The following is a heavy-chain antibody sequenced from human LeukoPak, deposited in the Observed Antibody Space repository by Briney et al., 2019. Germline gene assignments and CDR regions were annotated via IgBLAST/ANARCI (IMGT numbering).Heavy chain of an antibody. CDR2: IYYSGTI. Sequence: SETLSLTCTVSGGSISSGNYYWSWIRQHPGKGLEWIGYIYYSGTIYYNPSLKSRVTISLDTSKNQFSLELSSVTAADTAVYYCARDRGGEVMVRGAQYFYYYGMDVWGQGTTVTVSS. CDR3: ARDRGGEVMVRGAQYFYYYGMDV. J-gene: IGHJ6*02. CDR1: GGSISSGNYY. V-gene: IGHV4-31*03. D-gene: IGHD3-10*01.